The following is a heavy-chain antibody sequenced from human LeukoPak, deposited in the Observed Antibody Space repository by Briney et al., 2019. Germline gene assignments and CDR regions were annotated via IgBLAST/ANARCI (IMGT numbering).Heavy chain of an antibody. J-gene: IGHJ6*03. Sequence: GGSLRLSCAASGFTFSSYAMSWVRQAPGKGLEWDSSISSSSSYIYYADSVKGRFTISRDNAKNSLYLQMDSLRVEDTAEYYCARDPYSGNYGAYYYYYMDVWGKGTTVTVSS. CDR2: ISSSSSYI. CDR1: GFTFSSYA. V-gene: IGHV3-21*06. CDR3: ARDPYSGNYGAYYYYYMDV. D-gene: IGHD1-26*01.